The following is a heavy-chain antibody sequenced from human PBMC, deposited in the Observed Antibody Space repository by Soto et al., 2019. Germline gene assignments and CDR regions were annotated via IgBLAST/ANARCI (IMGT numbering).Heavy chain of an antibody. D-gene: IGHD3-22*01. J-gene: IGHJ4*02. CDR2: INPSGGST. Sequence: ASVKVSCKASGYTFTSYYMHWVRQAPGQGLEWMGIINPSGGSTSYAQKFQGRVTMTRDTSTSTVYMELSSLRSEDTAVYYCARDHIPTNYYDSSGYSEGHFDYWGQGTLVTVSS. CDR3: ARDHIPTNYYDSSGYSEGHFDY. V-gene: IGHV1-46*01. CDR1: GYTFTSYY.